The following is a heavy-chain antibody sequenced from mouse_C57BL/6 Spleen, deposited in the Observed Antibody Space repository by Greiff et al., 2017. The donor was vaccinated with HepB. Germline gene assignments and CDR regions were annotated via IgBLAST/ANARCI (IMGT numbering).Heavy chain of an antibody. CDR1: GYTFTSYW. J-gene: IGHJ4*01. Sequence: QVQLQQPGAELVRPGSSVKLSCKASGYTFTSYWMHWVKQRPIQGLEWIGNIDPSDSETHYNQKFKDKATLTVDKSSSTAYMQLSSLPSEDSAVYYCARRRGGNYEMDYWGQGTSVTVSS. V-gene: IGHV1-52*01. CDR2: IDPSDSET. CDR3: ARRRGGNYEMDY. D-gene: IGHD2-1*01.